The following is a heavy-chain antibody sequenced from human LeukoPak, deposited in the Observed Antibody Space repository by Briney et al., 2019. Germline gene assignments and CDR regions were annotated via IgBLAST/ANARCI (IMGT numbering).Heavy chain of an antibody. CDR3: ARFGVDYDMGV. D-gene: IGHD3-16*01. V-gene: IGHV4-59*01. Sequence: PSETLSLTCAVSGVSISGYCWSWVRQAPGKGLEWVGQIHYSGRADYNPSLKSRITISVDTSKNQMSLKLTSVTAADTAIYYCARFGVDYDMGVWGQGTTVTVAS. J-gene: IGHJ6*02. CDR1: GVSISGYC. CDR2: IHYSGRA.